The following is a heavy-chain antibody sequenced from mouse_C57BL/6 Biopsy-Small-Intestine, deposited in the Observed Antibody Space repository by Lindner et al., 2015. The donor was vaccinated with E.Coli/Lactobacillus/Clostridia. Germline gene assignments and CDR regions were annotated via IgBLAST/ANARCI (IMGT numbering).Heavy chain of an antibody. V-gene: IGHV1-80*01. Sequence: QLQESGAELVKPGASVKISCKASGYAFSSYWMNRVKQRPGKGLEWIGQIYPGDGDTNYNGKFKGKATLTADKSSSTAYMQLSSLTSEDSAVYFCAREGRTTDYYAMDYWGQGTSVTVSS. CDR1: GYAFSSYW. D-gene: IGHD1-1*01. J-gene: IGHJ4*01. CDR2: IYPGDGDT. CDR3: AREGRTTDYYAMDY.